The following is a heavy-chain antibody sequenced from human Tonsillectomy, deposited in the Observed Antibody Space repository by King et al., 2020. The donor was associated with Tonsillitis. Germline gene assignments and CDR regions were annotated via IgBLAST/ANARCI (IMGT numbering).Heavy chain of an antibody. V-gene: IGHV4-59*01. D-gene: IGHD1-1*01. J-gene: IGHJ3*02. Sequence: VQLQESGPGLVKPSETLFLTCTVSGGSISSYYWSWIRQPPGKGLEWIGYIYYSGSTNYNPSLKSRVTMSVDTSKSQFSLKLSSVTAADTAVYYCAREISLADAFDIWGQGTMVTVSS. CDR1: GGSISSYY. CDR2: IYYSGST. CDR3: AREISLADAFDI.